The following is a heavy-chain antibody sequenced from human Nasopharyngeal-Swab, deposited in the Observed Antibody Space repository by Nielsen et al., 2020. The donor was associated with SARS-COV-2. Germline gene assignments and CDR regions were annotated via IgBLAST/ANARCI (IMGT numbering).Heavy chain of an antibody. CDR3: AKGLRNWFDP. Sequence: GESLKISCAASGSTFSSYAMSWVRPAPGKGLEWVSVIYSGGSSTYYADSVKGWFTISRDNSKNTLYLQMNSLRAEDTAVYYCAKGLRNWFDPWGQGTLVTVSS. CDR2: IYSGGSST. V-gene: IGHV3-23*03. CDR1: GSTFSSYA. J-gene: IGHJ5*02.